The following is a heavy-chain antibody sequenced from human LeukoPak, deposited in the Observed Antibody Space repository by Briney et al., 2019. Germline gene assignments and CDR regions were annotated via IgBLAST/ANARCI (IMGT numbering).Heavy chain of an antibody. CDR3: ARQRMVVTAPDY. Sequence: GGSLRLSCAASGFTFSSYSMNWVRQAPGKGLEWVSSISSSSSYIYYADSVKGRFTISRDNAKNSLYLQMNSLSAEDTAVYYCARQRMVVTAPDYWGQGTLVTVSS. D-gene: IGHD2-21*02. CDR2: ISSSSSYI. CDR1: GFTFSSYS. V-gene: IGHV3-21*01. J-gene: IGHJ4*02.